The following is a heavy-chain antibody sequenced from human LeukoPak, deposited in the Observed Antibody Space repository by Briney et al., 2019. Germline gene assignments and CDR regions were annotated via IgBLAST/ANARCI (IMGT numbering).Heavy chain of an antibody. V-gene: IGHV4-4*07. CDR1: GGSISSYY. CDR3: ARVGGTVTGFDY. J-gene: IGHJ4*02. Sequence: SSETLSLTCTVSGGSISSYYWSWIRQPAGKGLEWIGRIYTSGSTNYNPSLKSRVTISVDKSKKKFSLKLSSVTAADTAVYYCARVGGTVTGFDYWGQGTLVTVSS. D-gene: IGHD4-17*01. CDR2: IYTSGST.